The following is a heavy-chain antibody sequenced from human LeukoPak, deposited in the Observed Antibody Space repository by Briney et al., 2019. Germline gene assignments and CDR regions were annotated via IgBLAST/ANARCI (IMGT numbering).Heavy chain of an antibody. D-gene: IGHD5-12*01. V-gene: IGHV3-33*01. CDR1: GFTFSSYG. CDR2: IWYDGSNK. CDR3: ARDRQKWLRFSYYFDY. J-gene: IGHJ4*02. Sequence: GGSPRLSCAASGFTFSSYGMHWVRQAPGKGLEWVAVIWYDGSNKYYADSVKGRFTISRDNSKNTLYLQMNSLRAEDTAVYYCARDRQKWLRFSYYFDYWGQGTLVTVSS.